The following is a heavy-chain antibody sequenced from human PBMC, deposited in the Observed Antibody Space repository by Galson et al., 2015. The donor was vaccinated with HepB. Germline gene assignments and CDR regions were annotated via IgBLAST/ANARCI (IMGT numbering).Heavy chain of an antibody. CDR2: IDPSDSYT. CDR3: AISYYYDSSGYPFDY. CDR1: GYSFTSYW. Sequence: QSGAEVKKPGESLRISCKGSGYSFTSYWISWVRQMPGKGLEWMGRIDPSDSYTNYSPSFQGHVTISADKSISTAYLQWSSLKASDTAMYYCAISYYYDSSGYPFDYWGQGTLVTVSS. D-gene: IGHD3-22*01. J-gene: IGHJ4*02. V-gene: IGHV5-10-1*01.